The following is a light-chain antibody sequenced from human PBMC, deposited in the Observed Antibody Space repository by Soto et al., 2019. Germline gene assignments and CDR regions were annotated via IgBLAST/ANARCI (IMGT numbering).Light chain of an antibody. CDR2: GAT. V-gene: IGKV1-27*01. J-gene: IGKJ3*01. Sequence: DIQMTQSPSSLSASVGDRVTITCRASQDIDNYLAWYQQRPGKVPKLLIYGATTLQPGVPSRISGSGTGTDFTLTIISLQPEDVATYYCQNYKSAAFTFGPGTKVDTK. CDR1: QDIDNY. CDR3: QNYKSAAFT.